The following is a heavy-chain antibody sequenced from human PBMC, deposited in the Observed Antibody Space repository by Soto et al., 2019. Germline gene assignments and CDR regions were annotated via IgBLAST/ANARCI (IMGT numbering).Heavy chain of an antibody. J-gene: IGHJ5*02. V-gene: IGHV4-59*01. D-gene: IGHD3-10*01. CDR1: GGSISPYY. Sequence: SETLSLTCTVSGGSISPYYWSWVRQPPGKGLEWIGYIYYSGNAYYNPSLKSRVTMSVDTSRNQLLLQLNSVTAADTAVYYCARESAGSGKNNWFDPWGQGTLVTVPS. CDR2: IYYSGNA. CDR3: ARESAGSGKNNWFDP.